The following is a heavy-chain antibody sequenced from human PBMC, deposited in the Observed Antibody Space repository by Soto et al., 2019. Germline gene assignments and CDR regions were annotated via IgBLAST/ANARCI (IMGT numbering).Heavy chain of an antibody. D-gene: IGHD2-2*01. CDR3: ARGPTPQTYCSSTSCFPDV. CDR2: IGTAGDT. V-gene: IGHV3-13*01. J-gene: IGHJ6*02. Sequence: GGSLRLSCAASGFTFSSYDMHWVRQATGKGLEWVSAIGTAGDTYYPGSVKGRFTISRENAKNSLYLQMNSLRAEDTAVYYCARGPTPQTYCSSTSCFPDVWGQGTTVTVSS. CDR1: GFTFSSYD.